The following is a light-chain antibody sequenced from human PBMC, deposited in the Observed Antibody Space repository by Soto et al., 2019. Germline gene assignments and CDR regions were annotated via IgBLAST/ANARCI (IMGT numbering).Light chain of an antibody. Sequence: DIQMTQSPSSLSASVGDRVTITCRASQSISSYLNWYQQNPGKAPNLLIYAASSLQSGVPSRLSGSGSGTDFALTISSLQPEDFATYYCQQSYSTPYTFGQGTKLEIK. CDR1: QSISSY. J-gene: IGKJ2*01. CDR3: QQSYSTPYT. CDR2: AAS. V-gene: IGKV1-39*01.